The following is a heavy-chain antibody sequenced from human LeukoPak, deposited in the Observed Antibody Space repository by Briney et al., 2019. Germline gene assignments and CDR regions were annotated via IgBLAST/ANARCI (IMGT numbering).Heavy chain of an antibody. V-gene: IGHV3-23*01. CDR3: ARDQGYDSRGYYYPYHFDC. J-gene: IGHJ4*02. CDR2: ISGSSGNT. D-gene: IGHD3-22*01. CDR1: GFTFSNYA. Sequence: GGSLRLSCAASGFTFSNYAMNWVRQAPGKGLEWVSAISGSSGNTYYADSVKGRFTISRDNAKNSLYLQMNSLRAEDTAVYYCARDQGYDSRGYYYPYHFDCWGQGTLVTVSS.